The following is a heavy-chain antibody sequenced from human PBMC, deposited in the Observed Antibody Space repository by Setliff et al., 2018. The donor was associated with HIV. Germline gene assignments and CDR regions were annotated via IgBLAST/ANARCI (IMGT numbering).Heavy chain of an antibody. V-gene: IGHV1-46*01. CDR2: VHPSGGST. D-gene: IGHD6-13*01. J-gene: IGHJ4*02. Sequence: ASVKVSCKASGYTFTNYNIHWVRQAPGQGREWVGMVHPSGGSTAYAQKFQGRVTIIRDTSTSTVYMDLSSLRSEDKAVYYCARPGIAAADYYFDYWGQGARVTVSS. CDR1: GYTFTNYN. CDR3: ARPGIAAADYYFDY.